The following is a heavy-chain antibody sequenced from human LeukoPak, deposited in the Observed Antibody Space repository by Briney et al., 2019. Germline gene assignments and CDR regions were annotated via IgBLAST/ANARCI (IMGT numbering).Heavy chain of an antibody. CDR2: IYYSGST. Sequence: KPSETLSLTCTVSGESISGFYWTWIRQPPGKGLEWIGYIYYSGSTNYNPSLKSRVTISVDTSKNQFSLKLSSVTAADTAVYYCARGVVIAPQTFDYWGQGTLVTVPS. CDR1: GESISGFY. V-gene: IGHV4-59*01. CDR3: ARGVVIAPQTFDY. J-gene: IGHJ4*02. D-gene: IGHD2-21*01.